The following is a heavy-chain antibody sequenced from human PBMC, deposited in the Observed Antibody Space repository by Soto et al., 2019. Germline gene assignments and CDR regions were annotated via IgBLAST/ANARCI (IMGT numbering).Heavy chain of an antibody. D-gene: IGHD3-10*01. J-gene: IGHJ6*03. Sequence: GGSLRLSCAASGFTFSSYAMSWVRQAPGKGLEWVSAISGSGGSTYYADSVKGRFTISRDNSKNTLYLQMNSLRAEDTAVYYCAKDRGSNYYGSGSYEGYYYYYYMDVWGKGITVTVSS. V-gene: IGHV3-23*01. CDR2: ISGSGGST. CDR1: GFTFSSYA. CDR3: AKDRGSNYYGSGSYEGYYYYYYMDV.